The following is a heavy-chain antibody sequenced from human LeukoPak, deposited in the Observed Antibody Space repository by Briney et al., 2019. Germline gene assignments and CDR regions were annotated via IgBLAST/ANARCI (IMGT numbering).Heavy chain of an antibody. Sequence: SETLSLTCAVYGGSFSGYYWSWIRQPPGKGLEWIGEINHSGSTNYNPSLKSRVTISVDTSKNQFSLKLSSVTAADTAVYYCARGLYNTNWFDPWGQGTLVTASS. CDR3: ARGLYNTNWFDP. J-gene: IGHJ5*02. V-gene: IGHV4-34*01. CDR2: INHSGST. D-gene: IGHD1-1*01. CDR1: GGSFSGYY.